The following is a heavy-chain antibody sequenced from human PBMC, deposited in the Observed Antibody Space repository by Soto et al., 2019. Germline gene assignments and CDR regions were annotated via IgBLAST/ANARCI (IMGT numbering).Heavy chain of an antibody. J-gene: IGHJ5*02. D-gene: IGHD2-15*01. CDR2: INYRRTT. Sequence: QLQLQESGPGLVTPSETLSLTCTVSGGSVSSSSYFWAWVRQSQAKGLEWIGSINYRRTTFYRASLNHRVTNSIDTSRNHFHMTLNSLTAADPAIYYCARPVGCTGGSCKFDPRGQGPLVTVSS. V-gene: IGHV4-39*02. CDR1: GGSVSSSSYF. CDR3: ARPVGCTGGSCKFDP.